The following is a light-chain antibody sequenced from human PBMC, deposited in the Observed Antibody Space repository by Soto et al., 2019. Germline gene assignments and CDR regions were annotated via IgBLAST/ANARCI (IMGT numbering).Light chain of an antibody. J-gene: IGLJ3*02. CDR1: SSNIGSNT. V-gene: IGLV1-44*01. Sequence: QSVLTQPPSASGTPGQRVTISCSGSSSNIGSNTVNWYQQFPGTAPKVLIYXXXXXXXXXXXXXXGSKSGTSASLAFNGLXXXXXXXXXCASWDDSLNGWVFGGGTKLTVL. CDR2: XXX. CDR3: ASWDDSLNGWV.